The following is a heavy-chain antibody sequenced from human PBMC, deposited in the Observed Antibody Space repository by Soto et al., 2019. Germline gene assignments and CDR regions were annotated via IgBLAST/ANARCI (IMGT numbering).Heavy chain of an antibody. Sequence: GGSLRLSCAASGLTVSGKKYVAWVRQAPGKGLEWVSALYDVDGSFYADSVKGRFTTSSDSSKTTVYLQMNGLRPDVTAVYYCANWNEREHAYDVWGQGTKVTVSS. CDR3: ANWNEREHAYDV. CDR1: GLTVSGKKY. J-gene: IGHJ3*01. V-gene: IGHV3-53*01. CDR2: LYDVDGS. D-gene: IGHD1-1*01.